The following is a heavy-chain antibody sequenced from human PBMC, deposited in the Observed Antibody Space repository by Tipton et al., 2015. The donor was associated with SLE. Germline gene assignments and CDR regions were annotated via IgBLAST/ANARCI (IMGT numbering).Heavy chain of an antibody. Sequence: LRLSCTVSGGSISSFDWSWIRQPAGKGLEWIGRMSTSGGTNYNPSLKSRVTISADTSKNQFSLNLNSVTAADTAVYYCARNGPGAGADEWYSDFWGRGTLVTVSS. V-gene: IGHV4-4*07. J-gene: IGHJ2*01. CDR1: GGSISSFD. D-gene: IGHD1-26*01. CDR2: MSTSGGT. CDR3: ARNGPGAGADEWYSDF.